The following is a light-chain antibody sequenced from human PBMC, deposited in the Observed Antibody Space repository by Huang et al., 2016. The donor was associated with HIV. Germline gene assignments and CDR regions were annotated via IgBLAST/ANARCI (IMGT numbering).Light chain of an antibody. V-gene: IGKV1-39*01. CDR1: QNINSY. CDR2: AAS. CDR3: QQSYSFPRT. J-gene: IGKJ1*01. Sequence: DIQMTQSPSSLSASVGDRVTITCRASQNINSYLNWYQQKPGKTPKILIYAASSLQSGVPSRFSGSGSGTDFTLTISSLQPEDFATYYCQQSYSFPRTFGQGTRVEIK.